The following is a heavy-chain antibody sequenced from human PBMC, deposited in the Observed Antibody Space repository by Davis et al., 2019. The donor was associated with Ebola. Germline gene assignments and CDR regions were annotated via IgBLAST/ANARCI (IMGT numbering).Heavy chain of an antibody. V-gene: IGHV1-2*02. CDR3: ARSFYDWIAVAY. CDR1: GYTFTGYF. J-gene: IGHJ4*02. D-gene: IGHD2/OR15-2a*01. CDR2: INPNSGGT. Sequence: ASVKVSCKASGYTFTGYFIHWVRQAPGQGLEWMGSINPNSGGTNYAQKFQGRLTLTRDGTTTTGYMDLSGLTSADTAVYFCARSFYDWIAVAYWGQGTLVTVSS.